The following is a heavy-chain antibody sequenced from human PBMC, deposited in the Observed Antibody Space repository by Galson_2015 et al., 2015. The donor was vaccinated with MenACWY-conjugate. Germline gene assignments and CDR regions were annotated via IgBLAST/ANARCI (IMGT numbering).Heavy chain of an antibody. CDR3: TTFERGFWGSFRDY. D-gene: IGHD3-16*02. CDR2: IKSKTDGGTT. CDR1: GFSFTNAW. J-gene: IGHJ4*02. V-gene: IGHV3-15*01. Sequence: SLRLSCAASGFSFTNAWVSWVRQAPGKGLEWVGRIKSKTDGGTTDYAAPVKGRFTISRDDSNNTLFLQMNSLKSEDTAVYYCTTFERGFWGSFRDYWGQGTLVTVSS.